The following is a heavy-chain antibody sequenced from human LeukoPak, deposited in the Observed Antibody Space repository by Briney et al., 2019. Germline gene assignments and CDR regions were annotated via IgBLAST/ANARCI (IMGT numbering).Heavy chain of an antibody. Sequence: SETLSLTCTVSGYSISSGYYWGWIRQPPGKGLEWIGSIYHSGSTYYNPSLKSRVTISVDTSKNQFSLKLSSVTAADTAVYYCARDPRKYYDFWSGYYWYFDLWGRGTLVTVSS. CDR1: GYSISSGYY. J-gene: IGHJ2*01. CDR2: IYHSGST. V-gene: IGHV4-38-2*02. D-gene: IGHD3-3*01. CDR3: ARDPRKYYDFWSGYYWYFDL.